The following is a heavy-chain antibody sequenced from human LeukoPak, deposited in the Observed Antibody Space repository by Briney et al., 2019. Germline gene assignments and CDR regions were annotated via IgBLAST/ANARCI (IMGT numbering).Heavy chain of an antibody. Sequence: GGSLRLSCAASGLTLSGNYMTWVRQAPGKGLEWVSVIYGGGNTYYADSVKGRFTISRDNSKNTLYLQMNSLRAEDTAVYYCAKGLRYSSGWQASTYCFDYWGQGTLVTVSS. D-gene: IGHD6-19*01. J-gene: IGHJ4*02. CDR1: GLTLSGNY. CDR3: AKGLRYSSGWQASTYCFDY. V-gene: IGHV3-53*01. CDR2: IYGGGNT.